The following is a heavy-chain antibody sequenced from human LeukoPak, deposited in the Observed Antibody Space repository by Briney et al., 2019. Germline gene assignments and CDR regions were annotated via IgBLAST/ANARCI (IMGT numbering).Heavy chain of an antibody. CDR3: ATSYDAKAAPFDL. D-gene: IGHD2-8*01. CDR2: THMIGRT. CDR1: GVSFSSFQ. Sequence: PSETLSLTCTVSGVSFSSFQWSWIRQSPVKGLEWIGNTHMIGRTDYNPSLKSRVTISMDTSRGQFTLLLTSVSAADTAIYFCATSYDAKAAPFDLLGQGILVTVSS. J-gene: IGHJ4*02. V-gene: IGHV4-4*09.